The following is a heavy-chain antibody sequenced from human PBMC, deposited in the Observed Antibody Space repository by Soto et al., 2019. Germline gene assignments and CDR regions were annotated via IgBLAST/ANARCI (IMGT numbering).Heavy chain of an antibody. Sequence: SETLSLTCTVSGGSISSSSYYWGWIRQPPGKGLEWIGSIYYSGSTYYNPSLKSRVTISVDTPKNQFSRKLSSVTAADTAVYYCARQEYSSSFVDYWGQGTLVTVSS. D-gene: IGHD6-6*01. CDR3: ARQEYSSSFVDY. CDR2: IYYSGST. V-gene: IGHV4-39*01. CDR1: GGSISSSSYY. J-gene: IGHJ4*02.